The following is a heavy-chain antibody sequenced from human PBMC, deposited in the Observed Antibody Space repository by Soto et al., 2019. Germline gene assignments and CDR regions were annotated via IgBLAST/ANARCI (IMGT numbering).Heavy chain of an antibody. J-gene: IGHJ3*02. V-gene: IGHV3-33*01. CDR3: ARDLAYCGGDCYSRGAFDI. CDR2: IWYDGSNK. D-gene: IGHD2-21*02. CDR1: GFTFSSYG. Sequence: QVQLVESGGGVVQPGRSLRLSCAASGFTFSSYGMHWVRQAPGKGLEWVAVIWYDGSNKYYADSVKGRFTISRDNSKNXLXXQMNSLRAEDTAVYYCARDLAYCGGDCYSRGAFDIWGQGTMVTVSS.